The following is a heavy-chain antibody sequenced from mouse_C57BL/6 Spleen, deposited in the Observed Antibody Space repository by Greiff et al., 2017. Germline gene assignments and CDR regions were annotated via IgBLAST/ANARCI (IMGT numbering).Heavy chain of an antibody. CDR2: IRNKANGYTT. V-gene: IGHV7-3*01. CDR1: GFTFTDYY. Sequence: EVQLVESGGGLVQPGGSLSLSCAASGFTFTDYYMSWVRQPPGKALEWLGFIRNKANGYTTEYSASVKGRFTISRDNSQSILYLQMNALRAEDSATYYCARYAQYYFGCWGQGTTLTVSS. J-gene: IGHJ2*01. CDR3: ARYAQYYFGC.